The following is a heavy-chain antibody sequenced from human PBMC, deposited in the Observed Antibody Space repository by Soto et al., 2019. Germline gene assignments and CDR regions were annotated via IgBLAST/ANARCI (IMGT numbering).Heavy chain of an antibody. D-gene: IGHD6-19*01. V-gene: IGHV3-74*01. J-gene: IGHJ6*02. CDR1: GFTFTNYW. Sequence: PGGSLRLSCAASGFTFTNYWMHWVRQAPGKGLVWVSRITSEGTYTSYADSVKGRFTISRDNAKNTLFLQMNSLRVEDTAVYYCARGGIAVAAGMDVWGQGTTVTVSS. CDR2: ITSEGTYT. CDR3: ARGGIAVAAGMDV.